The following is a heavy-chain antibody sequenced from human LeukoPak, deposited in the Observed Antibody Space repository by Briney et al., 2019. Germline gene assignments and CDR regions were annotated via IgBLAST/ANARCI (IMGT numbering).Heavy chain of an antibody. Sequence: ASVTVSCKASGHTFTSYGISWVRQAPGQGLEWMGWISAYNGNTNYAQKLQGRVTMTTDTSTSTAYMELRSLRSDDTAVYYCARDGGYGGHNWFDPWGQGTLVTVSS. V-gene: IGHV1-18*01. J-gene: IGHJ5*02. D-gene: IGHD1-26*01. CDR2: ISAYNGNT. CDR3: ARDGGYGGHNWFDP. CDR1: GHTFTSYG.